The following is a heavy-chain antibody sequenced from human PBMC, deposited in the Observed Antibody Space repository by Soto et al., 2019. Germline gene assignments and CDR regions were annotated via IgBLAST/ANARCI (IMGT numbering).Heavy chain of an antibody. D-gene: IGHD7-27*01. V-gene: IGHV3-30*18. J-gene: IGHJ3*02. CDR1: GFTFSSYG. CDR2: ISYDGSNK. CDR3: AKDLGHGGRGAFDI. Sequence: QVQLVESGGGVVQPGRSLRLSCAASGFTFSSYGMHWVSQAPGKGLEWVALISYDGSNKYYADSVKGRFTISRDNSKNTLYLQMNSLRTEDTAVYYCAKDLGHGGRGAFDIWGQGTMVTVSS.